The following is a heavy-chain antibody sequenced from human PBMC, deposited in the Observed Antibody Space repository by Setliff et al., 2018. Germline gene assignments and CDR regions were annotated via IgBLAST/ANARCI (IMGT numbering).Heavy chain of an antibody. CDR1: GFSFSSFW. Sequence: GGSLRLSCAASGFSFSSFWMSWVRQPPGKGLEWVANINQDGGEKHYVDSVKGRFTISRDNAKNSLYLQMNSLTVDDTGVYFCRLGGIVGGTDSWGQGTLVTVSS. CDR2: INQDGGEK. J-gene: IGHJ5*01. V-gene: IGHV3-7*01. CDR3: RLGGIVGGTDS. D-gene: IGHD2-15*01.